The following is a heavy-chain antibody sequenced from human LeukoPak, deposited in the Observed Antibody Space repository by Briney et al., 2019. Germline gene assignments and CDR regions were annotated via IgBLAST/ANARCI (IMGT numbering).Heavy chain of an antibody. D-gene: IGHD6-6*01. Sequence: GASGKVSCKAAGGTLSSYAISWVRQAPGQGREWMGGIIPIFGTANYAQKFQGRVSITTDESTSTAYMELSSMRSEDTAVYYCVGGVGSSSNHNFDYWGQGPLVTVSS. CDR2: IIPIFGTA. CDR3: VGGVGSSSNHNFDY. V-gene: IGHV1-69*05. CDR1: GGTLSSYA. J-gene: IGHJ4*02.